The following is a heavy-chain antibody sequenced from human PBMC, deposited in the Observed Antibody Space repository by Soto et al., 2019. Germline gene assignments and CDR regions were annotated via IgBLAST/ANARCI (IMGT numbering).Heavy chain of an antibody. J-gene: IGHJ5*02. Sequence: SETLSLTCTVSGGSISSYYWTWIRQPPGKGLEWIGYIYYSGSTNYNPSLKSRVTMSVDTSKYQFSLKLSSVTAADTAVYYCARDYTPYYDYVWGSYRPVNWFDPWGQGTLVTVSS. CDR3: ARDYTPYYDYVWGSYRPVNWFDP. CDR1: GGSISSYY. CDR2: IYYSGST. V-gene: IGHV4-59*01. D-gene: IGHD3-16*02.